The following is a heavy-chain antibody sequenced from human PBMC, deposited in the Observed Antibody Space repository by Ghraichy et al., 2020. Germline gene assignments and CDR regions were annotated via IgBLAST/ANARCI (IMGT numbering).Heavy chain of an antibody. J-gene: IGHJ4*02. CDR1: GFTFSSYW. V-gene: IGHV3-7*03. CDR3: AREVRGHYDILTGYRYYFDY. Sequence: GGSLRLSCAASGFTFSSYWMSWVRQAPGKGLEWVANIKQDGSEKYYVDSVKGRFTISRDNAKNSLYLQMNSLRAEDTAVYYCAREVRGHYDILTGYRYYFDYWGQGTLVTVSS. CDR2: IKQDGSEK. D-gene: IGHD3-9*01.